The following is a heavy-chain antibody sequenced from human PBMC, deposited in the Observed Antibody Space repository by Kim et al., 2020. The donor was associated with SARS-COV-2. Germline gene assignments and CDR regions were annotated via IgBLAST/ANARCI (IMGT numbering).Heavy chain of an antibody. J-gene: IGHJ4*02. D-gene: IGHD4-17*01. Sequence: KGRFTISRDNSKNTLDLQRNSLRAEDTAVYYCAKPVYGDYVGVRYYFDYWGQGTLVTVSS. CDR3: AKPVYGDYVGVRYYFDY. V-gene: IGHV3-23*01.